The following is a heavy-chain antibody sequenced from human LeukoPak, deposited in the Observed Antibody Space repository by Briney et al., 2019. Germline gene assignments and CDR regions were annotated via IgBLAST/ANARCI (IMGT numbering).Heavy chain of an antibody. CDR3: ARVSSSRIIYMDV. CDR1: GGSISSSSYY. Sequence: SETLSLTCIVSGGSISSSSYYWGWIRQPPGKGLEWIGSIYYSGNTYYSPCLRSRVTISIDTSKNQFSLKLSSVTAADTAVYYCARVSSSRIIYMDVWGKGTTVTISS. V-gene: IGHV4-39*07. D-gene: IGHD6-13*01. CDR2: IYYSGNT. J-gene: IGHJ6*03.